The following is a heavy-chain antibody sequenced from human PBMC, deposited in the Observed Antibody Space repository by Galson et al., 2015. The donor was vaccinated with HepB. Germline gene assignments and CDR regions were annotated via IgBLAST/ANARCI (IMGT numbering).Heavy chain of an antibody. CDR2: IDWDDAK. J-gene: IGHJ4*02. V-gene: IGHV2-70*11. D-gene: IGHD2-21*01. Sequence: PALVKPTQTLTLTCSFSGFSLSTSGMCVSWIRQPPGKALEWLARIDWDDAKYYSTSLKTRLTISKDTSKYQVVLTVTNMDPVDTATYYCARERGWGYDYWGQGTLVTVSS. CDR3: ARERGWGYDY. CDR1: GFSLSTSGMC.